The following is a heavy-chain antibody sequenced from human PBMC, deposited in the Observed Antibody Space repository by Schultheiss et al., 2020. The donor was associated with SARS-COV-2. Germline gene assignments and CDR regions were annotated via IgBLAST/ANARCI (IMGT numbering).Heavy chain of an antibody. D-gene: IGHD3-16*02. Sequence: SETLSLTCTVSGGSITSGTYYWSWIRQHPGKGLEWIGYIYYSGSTYYNPSLKSRVTISVDTSKNQFSLKLSSVTAADTAVYYCASGYYDYVWGSYRSPHDAFDIWGQGTMVTVSS. V-gene: IGHV4-31*03. CDR1: GGSITSGTYY. J-gene: IGHJ3*02. CDR2: IYYSGST. CDR3: ASGYYDYVWGSYRSPHDAFDI.